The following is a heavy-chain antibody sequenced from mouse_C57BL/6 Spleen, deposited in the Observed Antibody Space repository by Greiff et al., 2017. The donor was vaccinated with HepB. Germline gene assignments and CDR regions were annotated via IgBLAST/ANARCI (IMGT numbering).Heavy chain of an antibody. J-gene: IGHJ2*01. V-gene: IGHV5-6*01. CDR3: ARYYASSWGYFDY. Sequence: EVQGVESGGDLVKPGGSLKLSCAASGFTFSSYGMSWVRQTPDKRLEWVATISSGGSYTYYPDSVKGRFTITRDNAKNTLYLQMSSLKSEDTAVYYCARYYASSWGYFDYWGQGTTLTVSS. CDR1: GFTFSSYG. D-gene: IGHD1-1*01. CDR2: ISSGGSYT.